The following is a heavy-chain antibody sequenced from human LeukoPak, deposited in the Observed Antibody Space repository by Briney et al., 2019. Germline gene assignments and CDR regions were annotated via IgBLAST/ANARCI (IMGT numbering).Heavy chain of an antibody. D-gene: IGHD3-22*01. J-gene: IGHJ6*03. V-gene: IGHV4-59*12. CDR1: GGSISSYY. CDR2: IYYSGST. CDR3: ARGIVTRYYMDV. Sequence: SETLSLTCTVSGGSISSYYWSWIRQPPGKGLEWIGYIYYSGSTNYNPSLKSRVTTSVDTSKNQFSLKLSSVTAADTAVYYCARGIVTRYYMDVWGKGTTVTVSS.